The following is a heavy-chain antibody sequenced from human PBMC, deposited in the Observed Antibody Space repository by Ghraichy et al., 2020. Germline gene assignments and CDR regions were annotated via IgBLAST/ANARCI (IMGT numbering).Heavy chain of an antibody. J-gene: IGHJ4*02. CDR1: GFTFSSHW. D-gene: IGHD3-22*01. V-gene: IGHV3-7*01. CDR3: ARAGEYYYDSSGYYAY. Sequence: GGSLRLSCAASGFTFSSHWMSWVRQAPGKGPEWVANIKQDESEKYYVDSVKGRFTISRDNAKNSLYLQMNSLRVEDTAVYYCARAGEYYYDSSGYYAYWGQGTLFTVSS. CDR2: IKQDESEK.